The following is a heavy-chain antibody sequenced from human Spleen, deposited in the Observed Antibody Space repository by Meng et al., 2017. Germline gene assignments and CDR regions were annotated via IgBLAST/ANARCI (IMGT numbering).Heavy chain of an antibody. CDR3: ARGTYSSGWAFDY. V-gene: IGHV4-34*01. CDR1: GGSFSGYY. CDR2: INHSGST. J-gene: IGHJ4*02. D-gene: IGHD6-19*01. Sequence: QVQLRESGPGLVKPSETLSLTCAVYGGSFSGYYWSWIRQPPGKGLEWIGEINHSGSTNYNPSLKSRVTISVDTSKNQFSLKLSSVTAADTAVYYCARGTYSSGWAFDYWGQGTLVTVSS.